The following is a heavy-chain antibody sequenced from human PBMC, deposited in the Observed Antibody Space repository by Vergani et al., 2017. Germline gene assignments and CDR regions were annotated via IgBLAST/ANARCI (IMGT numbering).Heavy chain of an antibody. D-gene: IGHD3-16*01. CDR2: IHRSRST. J-gene: IGHJ4*02. CDR3: ASNPRLGGDVVDS. CDR1: GGSIRSDNW. V-gene: IGHV4-4*02. Sequence: QVQLQQWGPGLVTPSGTLSLTCAVYGGSIRSDNWWNWVRQAPGKGQQWIGEIHRSRSTNYNRSLRRRVTISLDKSKNQFSLKLTSVTAADTAVYFCASNPRLGGDVVDSWGQGTLVTVSS.